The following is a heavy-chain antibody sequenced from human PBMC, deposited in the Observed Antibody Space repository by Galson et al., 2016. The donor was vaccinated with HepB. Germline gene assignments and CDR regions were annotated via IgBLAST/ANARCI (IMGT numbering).Heavy chain of an antibody. J-gene: IGHJ3*02. Sequence: SETLSLTCAVYGGPFSGYYWSWIRQPPGKGLEWIGEVNDSGSTNCNPSLKSRVTISLDTSKNQFSLKLSSVTAADTAVFYCARGLVVSAGGDAFDIWGQGTRVTVSS. V-gene: IGHV4-34*01. D-gene: IGHD2-2*01. CDR3: ARGLVVSAGGDAFDI. CDR2: VNDSGST. CDR1: GGPFSGYY.